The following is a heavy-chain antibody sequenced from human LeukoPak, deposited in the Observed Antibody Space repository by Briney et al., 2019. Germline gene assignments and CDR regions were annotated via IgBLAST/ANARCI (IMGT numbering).Heavy chain of an antibody. CDR3: AKELMVRGVIISSYYFDY. CDR2: ISGSGENT. V-gene: IGHV3-23*01. Sequence: GGSLRLSCAASGFTFSSYAMNWVRQAPGKGLEWVSGISGSGENTYYADSVKGRFTISRDNSKNTLYLQMNSLRAEDTAVYYCAKELMVRGVIISSYYFDYWGQGTLVTVSS. D-gene: IGHD3-10*01. CDR1: GFTFSSYA. J-gene: IGHJ4*02.